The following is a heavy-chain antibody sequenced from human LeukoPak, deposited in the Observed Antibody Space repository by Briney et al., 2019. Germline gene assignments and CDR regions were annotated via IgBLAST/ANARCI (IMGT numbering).Heavy chain of an antibody. D-gene: IGHD1-26*01. V-gene: IGHV1-2*02. CDR1: GYTFTGYY. CDR3: AREGKRLVGATTYYYYGMDV. J-gene: IGHJ6*02. Sequence: ASVKVSCKASGYTFTGYYMHWVRQAPGQGLEWMGWINPNSGGTNYAQKFQGRVTMTRDTSISTAYMELSRLRSEDTAVYYCAREGKRLVGATTYYYYGMDVWGQGTTVAVSS. CDR2: INPNSGGT.